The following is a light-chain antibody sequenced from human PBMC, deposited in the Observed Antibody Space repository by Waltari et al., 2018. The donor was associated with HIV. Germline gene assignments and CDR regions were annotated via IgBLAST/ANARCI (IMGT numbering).Light chain of an antibody. CDR3: SSYAGINPVI. Sequence: QSALTQPPSASASLGQSVTLPLTGTSSAVGRFTYVPWYQQHPGKAPKLLIFEVTKRPSGVPDRFSGSKSGNTASLTVSGLQAEDEAEYSCSSYAGINPVIFGGGTTLTVL. CDR1: SSAVGRFTY. V-gene: IGLV2-8*01. J-gene: IGLJ2*01. CDR2: EVT.